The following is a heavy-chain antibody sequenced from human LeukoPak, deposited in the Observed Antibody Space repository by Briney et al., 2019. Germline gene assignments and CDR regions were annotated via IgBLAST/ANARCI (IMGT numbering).Heavy chain of an antibody. CDR2: ISGSGGST. D-gene: IGHD4-17*01. CDR3: ARDKGYGESDY. J-gene: IGHJ4*02. CDR1: GFTFSNYA. Sequence: GGSLRLSCAASGFTFSNYAMSWVRQAPGKGLEWVSAISGSGGSTYYADSVKGRFTISRDNSKNTLYLQMNSLRAEDTAVYYCARDKGYGESDYWGQGTLVTVSS. V-gene: IGHV3-23*01.